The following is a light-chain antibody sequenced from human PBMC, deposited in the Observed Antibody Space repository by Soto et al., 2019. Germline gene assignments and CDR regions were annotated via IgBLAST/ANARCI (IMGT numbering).Light chain of an antibody. J-gene: IGKJ1*01. CDR3: QQYGSSPRT. CDR1: QSVSSSY. CDR2: GAS. V-gene: IGKV3-20*01. Sequence: IVLTQSPGTLSLSPGERATLTWRASQSVSSSYLAWYKQKPGQAPRLLIYGASSRATGIPDRFSGSGSGTEFTLTISRLEPEDFEVYYCQQYGSSPRTFGQGTKVDIK.